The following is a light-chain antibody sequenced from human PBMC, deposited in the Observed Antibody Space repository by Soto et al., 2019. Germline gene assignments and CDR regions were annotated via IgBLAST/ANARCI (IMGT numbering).Light chain of an antibody. J-gene: IGLJ3*02. Sequence: QSVLTQPRSVSGSPGQSVTISCTGTSSDVGGYNYVSWYQQHPGKAPKLMIYNVAKRPSGVPDRFYGSKSGNTASLTISGLQAEDQADYYCYSYAGSYTFMVFGGGTKVTVL. CDR1: SSDVGGYNY. CDR2: NVA. V-gene: IGLV2-11*01. CDR3: YSYAGSYTFMV.